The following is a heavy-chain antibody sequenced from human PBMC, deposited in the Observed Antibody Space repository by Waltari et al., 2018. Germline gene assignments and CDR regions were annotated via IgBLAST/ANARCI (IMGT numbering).Heavy chain of an antibody. J-gene: IGHJ3*02. Sequence: QVQLQESGPGLVKPSETLSLTCTVSGGSISSYYWSWIRQPPGKGLEWIGYIYYSGSTNYNPSLKSRVTISVDTSKNQFSLKLTSVTAADTAVYYCATEKLVGATTDAFDIWGQGTMVTVSS. D-gene: IGHD1-26*01. CDR3: ATEKLVGATTDAFDI. CDR2: IYYSGST. CDR1: GGSISSYY. V-gene: IGHV4-59*01.